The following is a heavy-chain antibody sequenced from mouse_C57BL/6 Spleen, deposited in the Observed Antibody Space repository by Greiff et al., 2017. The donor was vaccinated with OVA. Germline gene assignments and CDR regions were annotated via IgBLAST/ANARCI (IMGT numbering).Heavy chain of an antibody. D-gene: IGHD2-10*02. CDR2: ISSGSSTI. Sequence: EVKLMESGGGLVKPGGSLKLSCAASGFTFSDYGMHWVRQAPEKGLEWVAYISSGSSTIYYADTVKGRFTISRDNAKNTLFLQMTSLRSEDTAMYYCARLYAGAYWGQGTLVTVSA. CDR3: ARLYAGAY. V-gene: IGHV5-17*01. J-gene: IGHJ3*01. CDR1: GFTFSDYG.